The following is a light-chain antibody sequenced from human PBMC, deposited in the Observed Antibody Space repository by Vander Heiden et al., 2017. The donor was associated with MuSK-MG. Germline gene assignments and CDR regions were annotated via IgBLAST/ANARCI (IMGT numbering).Light chain of an antibody. CDR2: STS. CDR1: QSVSSSY. CDR3: QQFDGSVYP. J-gene: IGKJ2*01. V-gene: IGKV3-20*01. Sequence: EIVLTQCPGTLSLSPGERATLSCRASQSVSSSYLAWYQQKPGQAPRLLIYSTSHRPTGIPDRFSGSGSGTDFTLTISRLEPEDFAVYYCQQFDGSVYPFGQGTKLQIK.